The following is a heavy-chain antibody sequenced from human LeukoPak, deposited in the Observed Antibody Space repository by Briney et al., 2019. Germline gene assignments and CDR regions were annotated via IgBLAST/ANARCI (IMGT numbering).Heavy chain of an antibody. J-gene: IGHJ5*02. D-gene: IGHD6-13*01. Sequence: GESLKVSCEGSGYSFNTYWIGWVRQMPGKGLEWMGIIYPGDSDTRYSPSFQGQVTISADKSISTAYLQWSSLKTSDTAMYYCACRDLTSTWSFPWGQGTLVTVSS. CDR3: ACRDLTSTWSFP. CDR1: GYSFNTYW. V-gene: IGHV5-51*01. CDR2: IYPGDSDT.